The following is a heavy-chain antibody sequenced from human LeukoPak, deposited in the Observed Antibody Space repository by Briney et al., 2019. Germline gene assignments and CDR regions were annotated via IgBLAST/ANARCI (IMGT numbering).Heavy chain of an antibody. V-gene: IGHV1-69*06. D-gene: IGHD1-26*01. CDR1: GGTFSSYA. J-gene: IGHJ4*02. Sequence: ASVKVSCKASGGTFSSYAISWVRQAPGQGLEWMGGIIPIFGTANYAQKFQGRVTITADKSTSTAYMELSSLRSEDTAVYYCARVTSVGATSWYFDYWGQGTLVTVSS. CDR3: ARVTSVGATSWYFDY. CDR2: IIPIFGTA.